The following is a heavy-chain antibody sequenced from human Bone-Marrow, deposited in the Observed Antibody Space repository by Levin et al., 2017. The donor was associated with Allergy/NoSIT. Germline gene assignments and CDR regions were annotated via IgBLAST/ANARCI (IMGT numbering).Heavy chain of an antibody. J-gene: IGHJ4*02. CDR3: ATLWSGYPHYFDY. Sequence: SSETLSLTCTVSGGSISSDYYYWTWIRQPPGKGLEYIGYISSSESTYYSPSLRSRITFSVDTSKNQFSLRLSSLTAADTAVYYCATLWSGYPHYFDYWGQGILVTVSS. CDR1: GGSISSDYYY. D-gene: IGHD3-3*01. V-gene: IGHV4-30-4*01. CDR2: ISSSEST.